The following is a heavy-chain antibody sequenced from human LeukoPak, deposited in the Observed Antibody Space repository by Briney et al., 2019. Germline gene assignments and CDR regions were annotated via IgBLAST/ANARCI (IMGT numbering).Heavy chain of an antibody. D-gene: IGHD6-13*01. CDR1: GYIFTSHA. Sequence: ASVKVSCTASGYIFTSHAMHWVRQAPGQRLEWMGWINAGNGNTKYSQKFQGRVTITRDTSASTVYMELSSLRSEDTAVYYCARDIDRVFNWFDPWGQGTLVTVSS. CDR2: INAGNGNT. J-gene: IGHJ5*02. V-gene: IGHV1-3*01. CDR3: ARDIDRVFNWFDP.